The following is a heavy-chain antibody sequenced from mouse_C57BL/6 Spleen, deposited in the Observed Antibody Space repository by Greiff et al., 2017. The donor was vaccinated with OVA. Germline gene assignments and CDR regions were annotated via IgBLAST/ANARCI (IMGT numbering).Heavy chain of an antibody. CDR2: INPYNGDT. CDR3: AREEITTVVAHFDY. J-gene: IGHJ2*01. Sequence: EVKLMESGPELVKPGDSVKISCKASGYSFTGYFMNWVMQSHGKSLEWIGRINPYNGDTFYNQKFKGKATLTVDKSSSTAHMELRSLTSEDSAVYYCAREEITTVVAHFDYWGQGTTLTVSS. V-gene: IGHV1-20*01. D-gene: IGHD1-1*01. CDR1: GYSFTGYF.